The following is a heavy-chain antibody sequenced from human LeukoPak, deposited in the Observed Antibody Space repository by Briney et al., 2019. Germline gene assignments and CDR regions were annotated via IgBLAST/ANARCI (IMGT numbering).Heavy chain of an antibody. V-gene: IGHV3-21*01. CDR2: ISSSSSYI. Sequence: PGGSLRLSCAASGFTFSSYEMNWVRQAPGKGLEWVSSISSSSSYIYYADSVKGRFTISRDNAKNSLYLQMNSLRAEDTAVYYCARDGDYYDSRGDAFDIWGQGAMVPVAS. CDR1: GFTFSSYE. J-gene: IGHJ3*02. CDR3: ARDGDYYDSRGDAFDI. D-gene: IGHD3-22*01.